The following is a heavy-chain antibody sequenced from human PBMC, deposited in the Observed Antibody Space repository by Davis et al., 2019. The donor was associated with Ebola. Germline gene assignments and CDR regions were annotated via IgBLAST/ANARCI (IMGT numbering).Heavy chain of an antibody. J-gene: IGHJ5*02. CDR2: ISDSGGRT. Sequence: GESLKISCAASGFTFSSYAMTWVRQAPGKGLEWVSGISDSGGRTYYADSVKGRFTISSDNSKNTLFLQLNNVRAADTALYYCAKSRAIGAGYNWFDPWGQGTLVTVSS. CDR3: AKSRAIGAGYNWFDP. CDR1: GFTFSSYA. V-gene: IGHV3-23*01. D-gene: IGHD1-26*01.